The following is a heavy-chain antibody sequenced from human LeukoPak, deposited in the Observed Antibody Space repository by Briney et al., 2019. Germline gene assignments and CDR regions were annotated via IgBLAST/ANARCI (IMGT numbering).Heavy chain of an antibody. CDR3: ARQGSGSLTWFDP. D-gene: IGHD3-10*01. CDR1: GFTFSTYS. V-gene: IGHV3-21*01. J-gene: IGHJ5*02. CDR2: ISSSSYI. Sequence: GGSLRLSCAASGFTFSTYSMNWVRQAPGKGLEWVSSISSSSYIYYADSVKGRFTISRDNAKNLLYLQMNSLRAEDTAVYYCARQGSGSLTWFDPWGQGSLVTVSS.